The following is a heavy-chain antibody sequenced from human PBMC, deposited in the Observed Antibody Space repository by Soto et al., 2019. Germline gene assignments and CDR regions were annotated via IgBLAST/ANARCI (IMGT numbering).Heavy chain of an antibody. CDR1: GGSISSYY. Sequence: SETLSLTCTVSGGSISSYYWSWIRQPPGKGLEWIGYIYYSGSTNYNPSLKSRVTISVDTSKNQFSLKLSSVTAADTAVYYCARAGEVKNAFDIWGQGTMVTVSS. D-gene: IGHD3-10*01. J-gene: IGHJ3*02. CDR3: ARAGEVKNAFDI. CDR2: IYYSGST. V-gene: IGHV4-59*08.